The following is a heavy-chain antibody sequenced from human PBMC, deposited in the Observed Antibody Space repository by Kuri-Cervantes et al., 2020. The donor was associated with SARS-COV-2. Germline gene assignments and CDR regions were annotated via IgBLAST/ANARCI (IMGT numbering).Heavy chain of an antibody. D-gene: IGHD4-17*01. CDR1: GFTFSSYA. J-gene: IGHJ4*02. Sequence: GESLKISCAASGFTFSSYAMSWVRQAPGKGLEWVSATSGSGGSTYYADSVKGRFTISRDNSKNTLYLQTNSLGAEDTAVYYCAKLGSRRHYEDWGQGTLVTVSS. V-gene: IGHV3-23*01. CDR3: AKLGSRRHYED. CDR2: TSGSGGST.